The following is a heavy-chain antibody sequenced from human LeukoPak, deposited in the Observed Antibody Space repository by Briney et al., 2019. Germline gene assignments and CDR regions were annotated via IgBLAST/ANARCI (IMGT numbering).Heavy chain of an antibody. J-gene: IGHJ4*02. CDR1: GFTFIYYI. D-gene: IGHD4-17*01. CDR3: ARDRGSYGDYPPR. Sequence: PGGSLRLSCAGSGFTFIYYIMNWVRQAPGKGVEGVSYISSSSSTIYYADSVKGRFTISRDNAKNSLYLQINRLRDEDTAVYYCARDRGSYGDYPPRWGQGTLVTVSS. V-gene: IGHV3-48*02. CDR2: ISSSSSTI.